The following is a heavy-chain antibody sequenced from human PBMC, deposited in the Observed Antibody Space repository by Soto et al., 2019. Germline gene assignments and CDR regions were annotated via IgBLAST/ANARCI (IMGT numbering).Heavy chain of an antibody. V-gene: IGHV3-23*01. CDR1: GFTFSSYA. CDR3: AKTLQEASYSLYYGMDV. D-gene: IGHD2-21*01. J-gene: IGHJ6*02. Sequence: HPGGSLSLSCAASGFTFSSYAMSWVRQAPGKGLEWVSAISGSGGSTYYADSVKGRFTISRDNSKNTLYLQMNSLRAEDTAVYYCAKTLQEASYSLYYGMDVWGQGTTVTFPS. CDR2: ISGSGGST.